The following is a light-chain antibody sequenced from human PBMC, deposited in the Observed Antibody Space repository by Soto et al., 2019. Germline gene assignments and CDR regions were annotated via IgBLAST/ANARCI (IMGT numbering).Light chain of an antibody. V-gene: IGKV3-15*01. J-gene: IGKJ4*01. CDR2: DAA. Sequence: EVVMTQSPATLSVAPGERATVSCRASQSISSNLAWYQQKPGQAPRLLIYDAATRVPGIPDRFSGSGSGTEFALTIRSLQSEDSAIYYCQQYNTWPPLTVVVGTKVEIK. CDR1: QSISSN. CDR3: QQYNTWPPLT.